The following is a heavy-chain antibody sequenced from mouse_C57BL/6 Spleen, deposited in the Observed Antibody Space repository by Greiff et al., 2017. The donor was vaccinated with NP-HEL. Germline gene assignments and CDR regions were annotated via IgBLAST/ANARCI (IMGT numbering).Heavy chain of an antibody. V-gene: IGHV2-2*01. J-gene: IGHJ2*01. Sequence: VQLQQSGPGLVQPSQSLSITCTVSGFSLTSYGVHWVRQSPGKGLEWLGVIWSGGSTDYNAAFISRLSISKDNSKSQVFFKMNSLQADDTAIYYCARSGVLPFDYWGQGTTLTVSS. CDR3: ARSGVLPFDY. CDR2: IWSGGST. CDR1: GFSLTSYG.